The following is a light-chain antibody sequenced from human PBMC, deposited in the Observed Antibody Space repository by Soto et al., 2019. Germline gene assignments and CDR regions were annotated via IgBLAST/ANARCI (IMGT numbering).Light chain of an antibody. CDR3: QQYDNLPLT. Sequence: DIQMTQSPSSLSASVGDRVTITCQASQDSKNYLNWYQQKSGKATKLLIYDASDLETGVPTRFSGSGSGTDFTFTINSLQPEDIATYYCQQYDNLPLTFGGGTKVEIK. CDR1: QDSKNY. CDR2: DAS. V-gene: IGKV1-33*01. J-gene: IGKJ4*01.